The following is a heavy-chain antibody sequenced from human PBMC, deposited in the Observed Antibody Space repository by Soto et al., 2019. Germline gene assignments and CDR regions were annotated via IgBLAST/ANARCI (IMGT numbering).Heavy chain of an antibody. V-gene: IGHV3-23*01. J-gene: IGHJ4*02. Sequence: GGSLRLSCAAPGFIFSNYAMSWVRQAPGKGLEWVSAIGGNGADTYYADSVKGRFTISRDNSKNTLYLQMNSLRAEDTAVYFCAIPSGLTVTGPDYWGQGTLVTVSS. CDR1: GFIFSNYA. CDR2: IGGNGADT. CDR3: AIPSGLTVTGPDY. D-gene: IGHD6-19*01.